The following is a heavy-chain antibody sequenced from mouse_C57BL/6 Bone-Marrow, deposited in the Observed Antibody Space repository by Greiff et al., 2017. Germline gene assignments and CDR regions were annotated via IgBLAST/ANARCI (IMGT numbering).Heavy chain of an antibody. J-gene: IGHJ4*01. CDR1: GYTFTNYW. D-gene: IGHD1-1*01. CDR3: ARWGYYGSSPYYYAMDY. CDR2: IYPGGGYT. V-gene: IGHV1-63*01. Sequence: QVQLQQSGAELVRPGTSVKMSCKASGYTFTNYWIGWAKQRPGHGLEWIGDIYPGGGYTNYNEKFKGKDTLTADKSSSTAYMQFSSLTSEDSAIYYCARWGYYGSSPYYYAMDYWGQGTSVTVSS.